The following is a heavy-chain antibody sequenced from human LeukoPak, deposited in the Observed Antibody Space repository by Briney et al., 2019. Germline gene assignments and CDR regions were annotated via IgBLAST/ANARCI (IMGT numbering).Heavy chain of an antibody. CDR2: ISGSGGST. V-gene: IGHV3-23*01. CDR3: ARDFDYGDSTFDY. J-gene: IGHJ4*02. CDR1: GFTFSSYA. Sequence: PGGSLRLSCAASGFTFSSYAMSWVRQAPGRGLEWVSAISGSGGSTYYADSVKGRFTISRDNAKNSLYLQMNSLRAEDTAVYYCARDFDYGDSTFDYWGQGTLVTVSS. D-gene: IGHD4-17*01.